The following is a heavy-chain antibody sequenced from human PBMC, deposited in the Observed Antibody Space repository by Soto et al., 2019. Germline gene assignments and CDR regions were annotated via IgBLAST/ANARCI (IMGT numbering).Heavy chain of an antibody. Sequence: SETFSHTCTVSGGSISSSSDHFGRIRQPPGKGLEWIGSIYYSGSTYYNPSLKSRVTISVDTSKNQFSLKLSSVTAADTAVYYCARVGIAAAGTSRSAFDIWGQGTMVT. J-gene: IGHJ3*02. D-gene: IGHD6-13*01. V-gene: IGHV4-39*01. CDR3: ARVGIAAAGTSRSAFDI. CDR1: GGSISSSSDH. CDR2: IYYSGST.